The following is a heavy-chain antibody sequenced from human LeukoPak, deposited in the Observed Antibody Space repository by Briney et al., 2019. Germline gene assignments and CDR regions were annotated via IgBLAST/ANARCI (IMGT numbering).Heavy chain of an antibody. CDR1: GFIFSTYA. CDR3: VKGITMVRGVMNWFDP. D-gene: IGHD3-10*01. J-gene: IGHJ5*02. Sequence: GGSLRLSCAASGFIFSTYAVTWVRQAPGKGLEWVSSISDDGGASYYAASVKGRFTISRDNSKNTLYLQMSSLRAEDTAVYYCVKGITMVRGVMNWFDPWGQGTLVTVSS. V-gene: IGHV3-23*01. CDR2: ISDDGGAS.